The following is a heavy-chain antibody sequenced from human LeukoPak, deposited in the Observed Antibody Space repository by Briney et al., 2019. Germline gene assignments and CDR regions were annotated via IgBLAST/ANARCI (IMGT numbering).Heavy chain of an antibody. V-gene: IGHV4-34*01. J-gene: IGHJ4*02. CDR1: GGSFSGYY. D-gene: IGHD3-3*01. Sequence: PSETLSLTCAVYGGSFSGYYWSWIRQPPGKGLEWIGEINHSGSTNYNPSLKSRVTISVDTSKNQFSLKLSSVTAADTAVHYCARGLEWLALRFLEWSPTYYFDYWGQGTLVTVSS. CDR3: ARGLEWLALRFLEWSPTYYFDY. CDR2: INHSGST.